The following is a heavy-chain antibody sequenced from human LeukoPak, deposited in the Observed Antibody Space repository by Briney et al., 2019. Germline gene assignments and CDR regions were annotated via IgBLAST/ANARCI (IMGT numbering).Heavy chain of an antibody. CDR2: IIPIFGTA. V-gene: IGHV1-69*13. D-gene: IGHD5-24*01. CDR3: ARSRDGYEGYFDY. J-gene: IGHJ4*02. Sequence: ASVKVSCTASGGTFSSYAISWVRQAPGQGLEWMGGIIPIFGTANYAQKFQGRVTITADESTSTAYMELSSLRSEGTAVYYCARSRDGYEGYFDYWGQGTLVTVSS. CDR1: GGTFSSYA.